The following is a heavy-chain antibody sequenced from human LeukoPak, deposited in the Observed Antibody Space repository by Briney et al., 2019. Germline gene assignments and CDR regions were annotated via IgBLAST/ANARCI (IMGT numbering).Heavy chain of an antibody. D-gene: IGHD3-10*01. CDR3: ARCLQIKKIYGSGNIYWFDP. CDR2: INHSGST. V-gene: IGHV4-34*01. CDR1: GGSFSGYY. Sequence: PSETLSLTCAVYGGSFSGYYWNWIRQPPRKGLEWMGEINHSGSTNYNPSLKSRVTISVDTSKNQFSLKLSSVTAADTAVYYCARCLQIKKIYGSGNIYWFDPWGQGTLVTVSS. J-gene: IGHJ5*02.